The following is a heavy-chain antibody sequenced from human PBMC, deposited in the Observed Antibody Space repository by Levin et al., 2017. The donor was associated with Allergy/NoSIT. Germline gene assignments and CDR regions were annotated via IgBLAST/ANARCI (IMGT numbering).Heavy chain of an antibody. J-gene: IGHJ4*02. CDR2: ISSSGAYT. CDR1: GFSFSASY. CDR3: ARGGDYGDF. V-gene: IGHV3-11*03. D-gene: IGHD3-16*01. Sequence: KTGGSLRLSCAASGFSFSASYMSWIRQAPGKGLEWISYISSSGAYTQYEDSLRGRFTIYRDNAKNSLYLQMNSLRADDTAVYYCARGGDYGDFWGPGTLVTVSS.